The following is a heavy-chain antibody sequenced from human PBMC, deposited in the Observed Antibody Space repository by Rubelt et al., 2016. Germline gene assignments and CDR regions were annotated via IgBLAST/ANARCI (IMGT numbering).Heavy chain of an antibody. J-gene: IGHJ4*02. CDR2: ISYDGSNK. CDR1: GFTFSSYA. V-gene: IGHV3-30*04. Sequence: QVQLVESGGGVVQPGRSLRLSCAASGFTFSSYAMHWVRQAPGKGLEWVAVISYDGSNKYYADSVKGRFTSSREKSKNTLYLQMNSLRAEDTAVYYCARGLSRTAMLSYFDYWGQGTLVTVSS. D-gene: IGHD5-18*01. CDR3: ARGLSRTAMLSYFDY.